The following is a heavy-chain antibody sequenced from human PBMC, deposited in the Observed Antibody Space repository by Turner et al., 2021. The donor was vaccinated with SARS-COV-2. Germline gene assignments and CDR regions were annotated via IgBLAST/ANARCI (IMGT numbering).Heavy chain of an antibody. Sequence: QVQLQESGPGLVKPSETLSLTCTVSGGSISSYYWSWIRQPPGKGLEWIGYIHYSGSTNYNPSLKSPVTISVDTSKNQFSLKLSSVTAADTAVYYCARHGFSGWDGGGMDVWGQGTTVTVSS. V-gene: IGHV4-59*08. D-gene: IGHD6-19*01. CDR3: ARHGFSGWDGGGMDV. CDR2: IHYSGST. J-gene: IGHJ6*02. CDR1: GGSISSYY.